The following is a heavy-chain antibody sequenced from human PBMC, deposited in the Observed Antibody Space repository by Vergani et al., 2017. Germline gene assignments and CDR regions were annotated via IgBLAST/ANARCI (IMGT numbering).Heavy chain of an antibody. J-gene: IGHJ3*02. CDR1: GGTFSSST. CDR3: ASGYYDSSATDAFDI. D-gene: IGHD3-22*01. Sequence: QVQLVQSGAEVKKPGSSVKVSCKASGGTFSSSTLSWVRQAPGQGLEWMGRIIPILGIANYAQKFQGRVTITADKSTSTAYMELSRLRYEDTAVYYCASGYYDSSATDAFDIWGQGTMVTVSS. CDR2: IIPILGIA. V-gene: IGHV1-69*02.